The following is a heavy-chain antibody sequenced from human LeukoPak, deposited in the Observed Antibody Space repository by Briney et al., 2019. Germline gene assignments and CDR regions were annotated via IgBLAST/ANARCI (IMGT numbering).Heavy chain of an antibody. CDR1: GGSISSISSNNYH. V-gene: IGHV4-39*02. Sequence: ETLSLTCIVSGGSISSISSNNYHWGWIRQPPGKGLEWIGSIYYSGSTYYNPSLKSRVTISVDTSKNQFSLKLSSVTAADTALYYCAREGPDGSANDFWSGQTPHWFDPWGQGTLVTVSS. CDR2: IYYSGST. J-gene: IGHJ5*02. CDR3: AREGPDGSANDFWSGQTPHWFDP. D-gene: IGHD3-3*01.